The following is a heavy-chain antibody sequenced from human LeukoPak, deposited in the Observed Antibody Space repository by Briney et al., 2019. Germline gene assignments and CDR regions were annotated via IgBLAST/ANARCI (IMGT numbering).Heavy chain of an antibody. D-gene: IGHD3-10*01. V-gene: IGHV1-2*02. J-gene: IGHJ5*02. CDR1: GYTFSGYY. CDR2: INPNSGGT. CDR3: ARDLPQLLWFGDGVAYNWCDA. Sequence: ASVKVSCKASGYTFSGYYMHWVRHAPGQGLEWMGWINPNSGGTNYAQTFLSRVTMTTDTSTSTPYMQQRRLISDATAVYYGARDLPQLLWFGDGVAYNWCDAWGQGTLVTVSS.